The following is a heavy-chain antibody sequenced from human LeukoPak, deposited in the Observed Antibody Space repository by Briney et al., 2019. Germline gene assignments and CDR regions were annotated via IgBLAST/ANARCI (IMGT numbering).Heavy chain of an antibody. CDR2: INPNSGGT. CDR3: AREGSGYPY. J-gene: IGHJ4*02. Sequence: ASVKVSCKASGYTFTGYHMHWVRQAPGQGLEWMGWINPNSGGTNYAQKFQGRVTMTRDTSISTAYMEVSRLTSDDTAVFYCAREGSGYPYWGQGTLVTVS. V-gene: IGHV1-2*02. D-gene: IGHD5-12*01. CDR1: GYTFTGYH.